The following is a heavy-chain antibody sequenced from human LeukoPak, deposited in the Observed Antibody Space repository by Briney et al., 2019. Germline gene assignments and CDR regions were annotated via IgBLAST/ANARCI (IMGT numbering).Heavy chain of an antibody. Sequence: ASVKVSCKASGYTFTSYGIAWVRQAPGQGLEWMGRIIPILGIANYAQKFQGRVTITADKSTSTAYMELSSLRSEDTAVYYCARENWKYYDFWSGYYPPFDYWGQGTLVTVSS. J-gene: IGHJ4*02. V-gene: IGHV1-69*04. CDR2: IIPILGIA. CDR3: ARENWKYYDFWSGYYPPFDY. D-gene: IGHD3-3*01. CDR1: GYTFTSYG.